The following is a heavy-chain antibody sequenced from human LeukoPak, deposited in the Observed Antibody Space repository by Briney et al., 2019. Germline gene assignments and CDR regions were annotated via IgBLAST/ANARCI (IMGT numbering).Heavy chain of an antibody. D-gene: IGHD3-22*01. J-gene: IGHJ3*02. V-gene: IGHV3-23*01. CDR2: ISGRGGST. CDR1: GFTFSSYA. Sequence: PGGSLRLSCAASGFTFSSYAMSWVRQAPGKGLEWVSAISGRGGSTYYADSVKGRFTISRDNSKNTLYLQMNGLRAEDTAEYYCAKILNYFDSVYAFDMWGQGTMVTVSS. CDR3: AKILNYFDSVYAFDM.